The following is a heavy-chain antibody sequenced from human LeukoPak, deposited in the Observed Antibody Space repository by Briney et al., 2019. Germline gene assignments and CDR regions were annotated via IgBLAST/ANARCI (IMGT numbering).Heavy chain of an antibody. D-gene: IGHD3-3*01. CDR1: GYTFTSYG. CDR2: ISAYNGNT. J-gene: IGHJ4*02. CDR3: ARDKYDFWSGYFDY. V-gene: IGHV1-18*01. Sequence: ASVKVSCKASGYTFTSYGISRVRQAPGQGLEWMGWISAYNGNTNYAQKFQGRVTMTTDTSTSTAYMELRSLRSDDTAVYYCARDKYDFWSGYFDYWGQGTLVTVSS.